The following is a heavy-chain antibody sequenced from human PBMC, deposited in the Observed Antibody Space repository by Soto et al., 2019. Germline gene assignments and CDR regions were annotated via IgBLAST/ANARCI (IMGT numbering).Heavy chain of an antibody. Sequence: QVQLVESGGGVVQPGRSLRLSCAASRFSFSTYAIHWVRQALGKGLEWVAGISYDGGNEYYADSVKGRFTISRDNSKCTLYLKMNRLEPDDKAVYYCARDRSGSHEIDDSLNIWGRGTMVTVSS. CDR3: ARDRSGSHEIDDSLNI. J-gene: IGHJ3*02. CDR2: ISYDGGNE. V-gene: IGHV3-30-3*01. CDR1: RFSFSTYA. D-gene: IGHD1-26*01.